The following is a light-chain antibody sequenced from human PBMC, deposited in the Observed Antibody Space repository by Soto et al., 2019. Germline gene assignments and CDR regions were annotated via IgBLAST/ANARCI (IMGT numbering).Light chain of an antibody. Sequence: EIVLTQSPGTLSLSPGERATLSCRASQSVSSSYLAWYQQKPGQAPRLLIYGASSRATGIPDRFSGSGSGTDFTLTISRLEPEDFAVYYCQQYGSSPPITCGQGTQLEIK. J-gene: IGKJ5*01. CDR3: QQYGSSPPIT. CDR2: GAS. CDR1: QSVSSSY. V-gene: IGKV3-20*01.